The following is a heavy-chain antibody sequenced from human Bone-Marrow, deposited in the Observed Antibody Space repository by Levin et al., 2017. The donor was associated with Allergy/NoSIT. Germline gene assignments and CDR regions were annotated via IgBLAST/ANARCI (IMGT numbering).Heavy chain of an antibody. CDR2: IWSDGSNR. CDR3: VRDAGLSVTGTLAY. Sequence: PGGSLRLSCATSGFTFSRYVMNWVRQAPGKGLEWVALIWSDGSNRYYADSVKGRFTISRDTSKNTLFLQMNSLRPEDTAVYYCVRDAGLSVTGTLAYWGQGTLVTVSS. V-gene: IGHV3-33*01. D-gene: IGHD2-21*02. CDR1: GFTFSRYV. J-gene: IGHJ4*02.